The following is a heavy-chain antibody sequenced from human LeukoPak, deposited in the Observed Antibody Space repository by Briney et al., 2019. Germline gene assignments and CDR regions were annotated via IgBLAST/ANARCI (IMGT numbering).Heavy chain of an antibody. Sequence: RRTSVKVSRKASGYTFTGYYMHWVRQAPGQGLEWMGWINPNSGGTNYAQKFQGRVTMTRDTSISTAYMELSRLRSDDTAVYYCARDLGGTAGNYWGQGTLVTVSS. CDR1: GYTFTGYY. V-gene: IGHV1-2*02. D-gene: IGHD2-21*02. CDR2: INPNSGGT. CDR3: ARDLGGTAGNY. J-gene: IGHJ4*02.